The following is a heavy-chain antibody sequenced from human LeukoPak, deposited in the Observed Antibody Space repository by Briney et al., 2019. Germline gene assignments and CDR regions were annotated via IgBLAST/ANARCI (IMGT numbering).Heavy chain of an antibody. CDR3: AKKMLAHMDV. CDR1: GFTFSSYA. D-gene: IGHD3-10*02. V-gene: IGHV3-23*01. Sequence: GGSLRLTCAASGFTFSSYAMSWVRQAPGKGLQWVSAIGGSGGSAHYADSVKGRFTISRDNSKNTLYLQMNSLRAEDTAVYYCAKKMLAHMDVWGEGTTVTVSS. J-gene: IGHJ6*03. CDR2: IGGSGGSA.